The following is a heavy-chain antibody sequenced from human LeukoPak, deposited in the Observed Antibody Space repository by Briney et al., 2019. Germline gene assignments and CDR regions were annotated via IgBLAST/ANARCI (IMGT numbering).Heavy chain of an antibody. CDR3: ATSIAAALGANWFDP. D-gene: IGHD6-13*01. CDR2: FDPEDGET. J-gene: IGHJ5*02. CDR1: GYTLTELS. Sequence: ASVKVSCKVSGYTLTELSMHWVRQAPGKGLEWMGGFDPEDGETIYAQKFQGRVTMTEATSTDTAYMELSSLRPEDTAVYYCATSIAAALGANWFDPWGQGTLVTVSS. V-gene: IGHV1-24*01.